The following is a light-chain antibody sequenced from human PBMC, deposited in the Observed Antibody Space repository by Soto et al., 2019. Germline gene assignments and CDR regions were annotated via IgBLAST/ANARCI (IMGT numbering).Light chain of an antibody. CDR3: QQYVSSVT. CDR2: GAS. J-gene: IGKJ1*01. CDR1: QMLVAAF. Sequence: EIVLTQSPGSLSCLPGKRPPSSSRPVQMLVAAFFPWYQKKPGQAPRLLIYGASKRATGIPDRFSGSGSGTDFTLTISRLEPEDFAVYYCQQYVSSVTFGQGTKVEIK. V-gene: IGKV3-20*01.